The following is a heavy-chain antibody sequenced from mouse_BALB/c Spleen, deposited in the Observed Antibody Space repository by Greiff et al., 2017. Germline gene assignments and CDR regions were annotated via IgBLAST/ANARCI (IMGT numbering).Heavy chain of an antibody. CDR3: ARVSNLKNYFDY. D-gene: IGHD4-1*01. CDR2: ISSGGST. V-gene: IGHV5-6-5*01. CDR1: GFTFSSYA. J-gene: IGHJ2*01. Sequence: EVKLVESGGGLVKPGGSLKLSCAASGFTFSSYAMSWVRQTPEKRLEWVASISSGGSTYYPDSVKGRFTISRENAKNTLYLEMSSLRSEDTAMYYCARVSNLKNYFDYWGQGTTLTVSS.